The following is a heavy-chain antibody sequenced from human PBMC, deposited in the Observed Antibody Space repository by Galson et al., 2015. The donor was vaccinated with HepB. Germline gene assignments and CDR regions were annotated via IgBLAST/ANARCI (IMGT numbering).Heavy chain of an antibody. CDR1: GFTFSSYA. CDR3: AASNGGTSVRELLSRFDY. D-gene: IGHD1-26*01. CDR2: ISYDGSNK. J-gene: IGHJ4*02. Sequence: SLRLSCAASGFTFSSYAMHWVRQAPGKGLEWVAVISYDGSNKYYADSVKGRFTISRDNSKNTLYLQMNSLRAEDTAVYYCAASNGGTSVRELLSRFDYWGQGTLVTVSS. V-gene: IGHV3-30-3*01.